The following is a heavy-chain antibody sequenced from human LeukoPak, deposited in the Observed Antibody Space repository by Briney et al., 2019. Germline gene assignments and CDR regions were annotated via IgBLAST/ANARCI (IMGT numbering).Heavy chain of an antibody. Sequence: GRSLRLSCAPAGFTFSRHGMHWVRQAPGKGLEWVAIISNDGSRKYYAHSVEGRFTISRDNSKNTLYLQMDSLRAEDTAVYYCARDRAWNYFDYWGQGTLVTVSS. V-gene: IGHV3-30*03. J-gene: IGHJ4*02. CDR3: ARDRAWNYFDY. CDR1: GFTFSRHG. D-gene: IGHD3-3*01. CDR2: ISNDGSRK.